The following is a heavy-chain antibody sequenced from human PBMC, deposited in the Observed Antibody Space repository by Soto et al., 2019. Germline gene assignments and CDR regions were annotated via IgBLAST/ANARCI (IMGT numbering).Heavy chain of an antibody. J-gene: IGHJ5*02. CDR1: GFTFSSYA. Sequence: GGSLRLSCAASGFTFSSYAMTWVRQAPGKGLEWVSSISASGGSTDYADSVKGRFTISRDNSKNTLYLLMSSLRAEDTAIYYCDQDPQANWLDPCGQGTLVTVYS. V-gene: IGHV3-23*01. CDR2: ISASGGST. CDR3: DQDPQANWLDP.